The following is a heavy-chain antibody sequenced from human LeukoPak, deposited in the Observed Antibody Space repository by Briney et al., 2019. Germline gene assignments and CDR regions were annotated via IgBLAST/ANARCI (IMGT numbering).Heavy chain of an antibody. Sequence: GASVKVSCKASGYTFTGYYMHWVRQAPGQGLEWMGWINPNSGGTNYAQKFQGWVTMTRDTSISTAYMELSSLRSEDTAVYYCARVGESSGDRAFDIWGQGTMVTVSS. D-gene: IGHD2-15*01. CDR3: ARVGESSGDRAFDI. V-gene: IGHV1-2*04. CDR2: INPNSGGT. CDR1: GYTFTGYY. J-gene: IGHJ3*02.